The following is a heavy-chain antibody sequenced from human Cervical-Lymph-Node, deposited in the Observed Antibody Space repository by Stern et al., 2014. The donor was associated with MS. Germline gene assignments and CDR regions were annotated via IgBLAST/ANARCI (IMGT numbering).Heavy chain of an antibody. CDR2: ISYSGST. CDR3: ATAASGSWYFEGWDDAFDI. Sequence: QLQLQESGPGLVKPSETLSLTCTVSGGSISSYYWSWIRQPPGKGLEWIGYISYSGSTNYNPSLKSRVTISVDTSKNQFSLKLSSVTAADTAVYYCATAASGSWYFEGWDDAFDIWGQGTMVTVSS. V-gene: IGHV4-59*01. D-gene: IGHD6-13*01. CDR1: GGSISSYY. J-gene: IGHJ3*02.